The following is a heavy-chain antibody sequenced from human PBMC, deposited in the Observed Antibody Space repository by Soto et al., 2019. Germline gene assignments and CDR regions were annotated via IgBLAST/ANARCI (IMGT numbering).Heavy chain of an antibody. CDR3: VRDRPNTESLPGYFDP. J-gene: IGHJ4*02. Sequence: QVGGSLRLSGEESGFVFRTFLMHWVLRSPGKGLEWLATIRFDGSTEKDAGSVTGRFKIPTNNTMNTLYLQLDRLRVEDTAVYYSVRDRPNTESLPGYFDPWGQGTPVTVSS. V-gene: IGHV3-33*01. D-gene: IGHD3-9*01. CDR2: IRFDGSTE. CDR1: GFVFRTFL.